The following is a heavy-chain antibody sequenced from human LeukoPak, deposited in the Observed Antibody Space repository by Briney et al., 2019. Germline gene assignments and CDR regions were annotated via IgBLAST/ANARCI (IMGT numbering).Heavy chain of an antibody. CDR3: ARDNYYDSSGYYQYYFDY. J-gene: IGHJ4*02. V-gene: IGHV1-2*06. D-gene: IGHD3-22*01. CDR1: GYTFTGYY. CDR2: INPNSGGT. Sequence: ASVKVSCKASGYTFTGYYMHWVRQAPGQGLEWMGRINPNSGGTNYAQKFQGRVTMTRGTSISTAYMELSRLRSDDTAVYYCARDNYYDSSGYYQYYFDYWGQGTLVTVSS.